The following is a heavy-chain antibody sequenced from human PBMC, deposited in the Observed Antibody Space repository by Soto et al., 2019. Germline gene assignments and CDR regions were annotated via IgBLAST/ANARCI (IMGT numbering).Heavy chain of an antibody. J-gene: IGHJ6*03. CDR1: GGSFSGYY. V-gene: IGHV4-34*01. CDR3: ARHMYQLLTVDYYYYYMDV. CDR2: INHSGST. D-gene: IGHD2-2*01. Sequence: PSETLSLTCAVYGGSFSGYYWSWIRQPPGKGLEWIGEINHSGSTNYNPSLKSRVTISVDTSKNQFSLKLSSVTAADTAVYYCARHMYQLLTVDYYYYYMDVWGKGTTVTVSS.